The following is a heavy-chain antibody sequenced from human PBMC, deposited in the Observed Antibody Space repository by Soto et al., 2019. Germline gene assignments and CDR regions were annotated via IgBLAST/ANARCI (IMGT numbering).Heavy chain of an antibody. D-gene: IGHD6-19*01. CDR2: ISYDGSNK. Sequence: AGGSLRLSCAASGFTFSSYAMHWVRQAPGKGLEWVAVISYDGSNKYYADSVKGRFTISRDNSKNTLYLQMNSLRAEDTAVYYCASGDSSGWYALYYYYGMDVWGQGTTVTGSS. CDR3: ASGDSSGWYALYYYYGMDV. J-gene: IGHJ6*02. V-gene: IGHV3-30-3*01. CDR1: GFTFSSYA.